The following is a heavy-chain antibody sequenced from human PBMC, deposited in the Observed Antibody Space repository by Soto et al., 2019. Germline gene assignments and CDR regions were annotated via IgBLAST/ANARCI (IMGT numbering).Heavy chain of an antibody. CDR3: ARSAISPSGGLIGAFDY. CDR1: GYVFSAYA. J-gene: IGHJ4*02. Sequence: QVQLVQSGAEEKKPGASVRVSCKASGYVFSAYAIHWVRQAPGQRLEWMGWINPGNGNTRYSQNFQGRLTIHTETSATTAYVELSSLRSDDTAVYCCARSAISPSGGLIGAFDYWGQGNLVSVSS. D-gene: IGHD3-16*01. V-gene: IGHV1-3*05. CDR2: INPGNGNT.